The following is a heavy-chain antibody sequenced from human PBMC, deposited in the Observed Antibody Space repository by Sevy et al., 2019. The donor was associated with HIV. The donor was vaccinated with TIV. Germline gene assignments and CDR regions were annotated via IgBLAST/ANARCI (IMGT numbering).Heavy chain of an antibody. CDR1: GSTFIAHY. J-gene: IGHJ4*02. Sequence: GGSLRLSCPASGSTFIAHYMEWVRQLPGKGLEWVGRMRNKADSYTPKYAGSVKGRFTISRDDSKNSLYLLMNSLKTEDTAVYYCATHAGIAAAGRVFDYWGQGTLVTVSS. D-gene: IGHD6-13*01. CDR3: ATHAGIAAAGRVFDY. CDR2: MRNKADSYTP. V-gene: IGHV3-72*01.